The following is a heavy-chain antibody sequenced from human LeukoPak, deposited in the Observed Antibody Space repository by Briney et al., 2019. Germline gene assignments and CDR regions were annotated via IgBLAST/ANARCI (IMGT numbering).Heavy chain of an antibody. V-gene: IGHV3-48*02. J-gene: IGHJ3*02. CDR1: GFTFSSYS. Sequence: GGSLRLSCAASGFTFSSYSMNWVRQAPGKGLEWVSYISSSSSTIYYADSVKGRFTISRDNAENSLYLQMNSLRDEDTAVYYCARVDNTGLNPNAFDIWGQGTRVTVSS. CDR3: ARVDNTGLNPNAFDI. CDR2: ISSSSSTI. D-gene: IGHD3-22*01.